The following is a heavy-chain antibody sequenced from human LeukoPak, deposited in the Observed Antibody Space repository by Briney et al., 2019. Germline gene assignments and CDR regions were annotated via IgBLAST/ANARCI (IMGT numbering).Heavy chain of an antibody. Sequence: GSLRLSCAASGFTFSSYAMHWVRQAPGKGLEWVAVISYDGSNKYYADSVKGRFTISRDNSKNTLYLQMNSLRAEDTAVYYCARGSRIQLNWFDPWGQGTLVTVSS. CDR1: GFTFSSYA. CDR2: ISYDGSNK. CDR3: ARGSRIQLNWFDP. D-gene: IGHD5-18*01. V-gene: IGHV3-30-3*01. J-gene: IGHJ5*02.